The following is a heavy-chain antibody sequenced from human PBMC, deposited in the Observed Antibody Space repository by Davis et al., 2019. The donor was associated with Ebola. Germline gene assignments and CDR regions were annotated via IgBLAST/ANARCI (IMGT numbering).Heavy chain of an antibody. V-gene: IGHV3-30*18. CDR2: ISYDGSNK. CDR3: AKDGAARRPYYYGMDV. D-gene: IGHD6-6*01. CDR1: GFTFSSYG. J-gene: IGHJ6*04. Sequence: GGSLRLSCAASGFTFSSYGMHWVRQAPGKGLEWVAVISYDGSNKYYADSVKGRFTISRDNSKNTLYLQMNSLRAEDTAVYYCAKDGAARRPYYYGMDVWGKGTTVTVSS.